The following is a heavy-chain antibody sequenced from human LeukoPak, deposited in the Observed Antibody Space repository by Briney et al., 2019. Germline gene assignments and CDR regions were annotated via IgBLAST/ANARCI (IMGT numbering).Heavy chain of an antibody. CDR1: GGSITSYY. D-gene: IGHD6-19*01. Sequence: SGTLSLTCTVSGGSITSYYWSWIQQPAGKGLEWIGRIYTTGITHYNPSLRGRVSLSVDTSKNQFSLKLNSATAADTAVYYCARGIAVAGTVAFDIWGQGTKVTVSS. CDR2: IYTTGIT. J-gene: IGHJ3*02. CDR3: ARGIAVAGTVAFDI. V-gene: IGHV4-4*07.